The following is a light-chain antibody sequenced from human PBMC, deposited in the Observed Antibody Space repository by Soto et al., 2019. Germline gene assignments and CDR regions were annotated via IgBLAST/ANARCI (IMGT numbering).Light chain of an antibody. CDR2: SAS. CDR1: QTIFTY. J-gene: IGKJ1*01. Sequence: DVQMTQSPSSLSASIGDRVTITCRASQTIFTYLNWYQHIPGKAPKLLIYSASKLQTGVPSRFSASGSGTEFTLTISSLQPEDFATYYCQKSYSFLWPFGPGTRVDIK. V-gene: IGKV1-39*01. CDR3: QKSYSFLWP.